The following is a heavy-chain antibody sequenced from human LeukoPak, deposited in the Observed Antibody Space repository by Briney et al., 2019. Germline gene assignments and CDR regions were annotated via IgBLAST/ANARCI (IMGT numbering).Heavy chain of an antibody. CDR3: AKLGYCGGDCYSFEDY. V-gene: IGHV3-74*01. CDR2: VNSGGSGT. Sequence: QPGGSLRLSCAASGFNFASHWMHWVRQTPGKGLVWVSRVNSGGSGTSYADSVEGRFTISRDNAKNTLHLQMNSLRAEDTAVYYCAKLGYCGGDCYSFEDYWGQGTLVTVSS. D-gene: IGHD2-21*02. CDR1: GFNFASHW. J-gene: IGHJ4*02.